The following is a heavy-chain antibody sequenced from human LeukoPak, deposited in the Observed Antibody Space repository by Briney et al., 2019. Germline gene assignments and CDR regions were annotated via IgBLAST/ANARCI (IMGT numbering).Heavy chain of an antibody. CDR1: GFTVSNNY. Sequence: GGSLRLFCAASGFTVSNNYMIWVRQAPGKGLEWVSLLYTGGETNYADSVKGRFTISRDTSKNTVSLHMSSLRAEDTAVYYCARGFAPAYNFGVFDYWGQGTLVTVSS. V-gene: IGHV3-53*01. CDR2: LYTGGET. CDR3: ARGFAPAYNFGVFDY. J-gene: IGHJ4*02. D-gene: IGHD5-18*01.